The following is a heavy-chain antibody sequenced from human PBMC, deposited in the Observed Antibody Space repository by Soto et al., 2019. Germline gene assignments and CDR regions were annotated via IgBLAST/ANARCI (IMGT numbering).Heavy chain of an antibody. CDR2: MNPNSGNT. Sequence: QVQLVQSGAEVKKPGASVKVSCKASGYTFTSYDINWVRQASGQGLERMGWMNPNSGNTGYAQKFECRVTMTRNTSISTAYMELSSLRSEDTAVYYCARGSRILTMVRGMDVWGKGTTVTVSS. CDR3: ARGSRILTMVRGMDV. V-gene: IGHV1-8*01. CDR1: GYTFTSYD. J-gene: IGHJ6*03. D-gene: IGHD3-10*01.